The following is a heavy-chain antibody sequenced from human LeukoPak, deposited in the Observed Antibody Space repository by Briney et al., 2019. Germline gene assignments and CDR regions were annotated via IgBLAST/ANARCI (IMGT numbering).Heavy chain of an antibody. CDR3: ARDRRVGAIHNWFDP. J-gene: IGHJ5*02. V-gene: IGHV1-69*01. Sequence: SVKVSCKASGGTFSSYAISWVRQAPGQGLEWMGGIIPIFGTANYAQKFQGRVTITADESTSTAYMELSSLRSEDTAVYYCARDRRVGAIHNWFDPWGQGTLVTVSS. D-gene: IGHD1-26*01. CDR1: GGTFSSYA. CDR2: IIPIFGTA.